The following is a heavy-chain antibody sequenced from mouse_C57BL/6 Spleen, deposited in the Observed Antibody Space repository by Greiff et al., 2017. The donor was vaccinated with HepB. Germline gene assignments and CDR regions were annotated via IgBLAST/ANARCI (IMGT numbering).Heavy chain of an antibody. D-gene: IGHD1-1*01. CDR3: ARYYGSTPDAMDY. CDR2: INPSSGYT. V-gene: IGHV1-4*01. J-gene: IGHJ4*01. CDR1: GYTFTSYT. Sequence: VQLQQSGAELARPGASVKMSCKASGYTFTSYTMHWVKKRPGQGLEWIGYINPSSGYTKYNQKFKDKATLTADKSSSTAYMQLSSLTSEDSAVYYCARYYGSTPDAMDYWGQGTSVTVSS.